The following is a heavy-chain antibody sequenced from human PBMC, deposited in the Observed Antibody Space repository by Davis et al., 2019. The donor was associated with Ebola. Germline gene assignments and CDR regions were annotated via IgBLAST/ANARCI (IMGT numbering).Heavy chain of an antibody. CDR2: IYPGDSDA. Sequence: GGSLRLSCKGSGYRFPSYWIGWVRQMPGKGLEWMGIIYPGDSDARYSPSFQGQVTISADKSISTAYLQWSSLKASDTAMYYCATASWLERGAFDIWGQGTMVTVSS. CDR3: ATASWLERGAFDI. V-gene: IGHV5-51*01. J-gene: IGHJ3*02. CDR1: GYRFPSYW. D-gene: IGHD1-1*01.